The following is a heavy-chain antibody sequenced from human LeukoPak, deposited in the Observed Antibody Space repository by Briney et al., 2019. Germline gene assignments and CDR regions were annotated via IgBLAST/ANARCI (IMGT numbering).Heavy chain of an antibody. V-gene: IGHV1-46*01. CDR3: AREERLIAATGRGAFDY. J-gene: IGHJ4*02. CDR2: INPITGTT. CDR1: GYTSTNYF. D-gene: IGHD6-13*01. Sequence: ASVKVSCKASGYTSTNYFMHWVRQAPGQGLEWMGIINPITGTTTYAQKFQGRVTTTRDTSTGTVYMELSSLRSEDTAVYYCAREERLIAATGRGAFDYWGQGTLVTVSS.